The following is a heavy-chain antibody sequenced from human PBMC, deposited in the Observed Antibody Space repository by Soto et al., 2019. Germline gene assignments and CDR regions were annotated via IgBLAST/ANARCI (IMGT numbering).Heavy chain of an antibody. CDR3: ARVRHINAFDI. J-gene: IGHJ3*02. CDR1: GGSISSYY. CDR2: IYYSGST. V-gene: IGHV4-59*08. D-gene: IGHD1-20*01. Sequence: SETLSLTCTVSGGSISSYYWSWIRQPPGKGLEWIGYIYYSGSTYYNPSLKSRVTISVDTSKNQFSLKLSSVTAADTAVYYCARVRHINAFDIWGQGTMVTVSS.